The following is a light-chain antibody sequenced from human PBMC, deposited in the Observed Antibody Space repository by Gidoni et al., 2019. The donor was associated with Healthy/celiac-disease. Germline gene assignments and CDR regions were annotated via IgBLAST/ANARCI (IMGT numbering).Light chain of an antibody. CDR3: QQYGSSPPTWT. J-gene: IGKJ1*01. CDR1: QSVSSSY. Sequence: EIVLTQSPGTRSLSPGERATISCRASQSVSSSYLAWYQQKPGQAPRLLIYCASSRDTGIPDRFSGSGSGTDFTLTISRLEPEDVAVYYCQQYGSSPPTWTFGQXTKVKIK. CDR2: CAS. V-gene: IGKV3-20*01.